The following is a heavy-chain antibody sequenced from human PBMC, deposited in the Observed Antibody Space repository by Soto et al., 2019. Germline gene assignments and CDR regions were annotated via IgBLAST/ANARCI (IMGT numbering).Heavy chain of an antibody. CDR3: ARDRPRDY. CDR2: INPNTGDT. CDR1: GYTFTAYY. J-gene: IGHJ4*02. V-gene: IGHV1-2*02. Sequence: QVQLVQSGAEVKKPGASLKVSCKASGYTFTAYYIHWVRQAPGQGLEWMGWINPNTGDTKIAQKFQCRVTMTRDPSIRAAYLDVSSLTSADTAVYYCARDRPRDYWGQGTRVTVSA.